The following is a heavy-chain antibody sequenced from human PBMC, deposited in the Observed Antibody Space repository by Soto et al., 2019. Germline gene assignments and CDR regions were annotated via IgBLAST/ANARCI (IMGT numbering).Heavy chain of an antibody. V-gene: IGHV4-59*12. J-gene: IGHJ3*02. CDR1: GGSISSYY. CDR3: ARTEGAPTLYDAFDI. D-gene: IGHD1-26*01. Sequence: SSETLSLTCTVSGGSISSYYWSWIRQPPGKGLEWIGYIYYSGSTNYNPSLKSRVTISVDTSKNQFSLKLSSVTAVDTAVYYCARTEGAPTLYDAFDIWGQGTMVTVSS. CDR2: IYYSGST.